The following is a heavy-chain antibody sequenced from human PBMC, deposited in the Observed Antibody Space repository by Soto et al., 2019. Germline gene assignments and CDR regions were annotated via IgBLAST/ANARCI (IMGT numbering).Heavy chain of an antibody. CDR1: GFTFSSYA. CDR3: AKLGGGSSWYVPSYYGMDV. J-gene: IGHJ6*02. D-gene: IGHD6-13*01. Sequence: HPGGSLRLSCAASGFTFSSYAMSLVRQAPGKGLEWVSAISGSGGSTYYADSVKGRFTISRDNSKNTMYLQMNSLRAEDTAVYYCAKLGGGSSWYVPSYYGMDVWGQGTTVTVSS. CDR2: ISGSGGST. V-gene: IGHV3-23*01.